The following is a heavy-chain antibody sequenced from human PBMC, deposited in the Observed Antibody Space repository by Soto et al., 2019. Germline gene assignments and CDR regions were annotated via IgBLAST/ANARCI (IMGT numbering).Heavy chain of an antibody. CDR3: ARSSTYYYGSGSYYIGGGSNWFDP. CDR2: IYYSGST. J-gene: IGHJ5*02. D-gene: IGHD3-10*01. CDR1: GGSISSSSYY. V-gene: IGHV4-39*01. Sequence: SETLSLTCTVSGGSISSSSYYWGWIRQPPGKGLEWIGSIYYSGSTYYNPSLKSRVTISVDTSKNQFSLKLSSVTAADTAVYYCARSSTYYYGSGSYYIGGGSNWFDPWGQGTLVTVSS.